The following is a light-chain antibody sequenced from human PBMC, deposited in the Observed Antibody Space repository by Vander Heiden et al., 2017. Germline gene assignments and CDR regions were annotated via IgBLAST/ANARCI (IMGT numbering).Light chain of an antibody. V-gene: IGKV2-28*01. CDR1: QSLLYSNGYNY. J-gene: IGKJ4*01. Sequence: DIVMTQSPLSLSVTPGEPASISCRSSQSLLYSNGYNYLDWYLQKPGQSPQLLIDLGSNRASGVPDRFSGSGSGTDFTLKISRVEAEDVGVYYCMQALQTPLTFGGGTKVEIK. CDR3: MQALQTPLT. CDR2: LGS.